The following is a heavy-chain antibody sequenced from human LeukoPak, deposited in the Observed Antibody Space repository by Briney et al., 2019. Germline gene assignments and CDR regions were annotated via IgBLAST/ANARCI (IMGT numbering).Heavy chain of an antibody. CDR3: ARGRWLQSQDAFDI. D-gene: IGHD5-24*01. CDR1: GFAFSSYS. V-gene: IGHV3-21*01. CDR2: ISSSSSYI. J-gene: IGHJ3*02. Sequence: PGGSLRLSCAASGFAFSSYSMNWVRQAPGKGLEWVSSISSSSSYIYYADSVKGRFTISRDNAKNSLYLQMNSLRAEDTAVYYCARGRWLQSQDAFDIWGQGTMVTVSS.